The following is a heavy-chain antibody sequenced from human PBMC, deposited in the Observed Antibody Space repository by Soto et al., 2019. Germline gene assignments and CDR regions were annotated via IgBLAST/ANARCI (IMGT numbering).Heavy chain of an antibody. CDR3: AREPHGFLELSSVFAFDI. J-gene: IGHJ3*02. CDR2: INDSGDTI. D-gene: IGHD3-3*01. Sequence: QGQLVQSGGGLVRPGGSLRLSCAASGFTVSDYHMIWIRQAPGKGLEWVSYINDSGDTIYYVDSLKSRITISRDNAKKSLFLQMNSLRAEDTAVYYCAREPHGFLELSSVFAFDIWGQGTAVTVS. CDR1: GFTVSDYH. V-gene: IGHV3-11*01.